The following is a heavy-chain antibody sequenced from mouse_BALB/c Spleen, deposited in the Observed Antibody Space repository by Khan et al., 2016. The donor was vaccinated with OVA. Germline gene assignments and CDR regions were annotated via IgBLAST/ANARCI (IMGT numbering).Heavy chain of an antibody. CDR2: INPSTGYT. CDR1: GYTFINYW. V-gene: IGHV1-7*01. Sequence: QVQLQQSGAELAKPGASVKMSCKASGYTFINYWILWVKQRPGQGLEWIGYINPSTGYTEYNQNFKDKAILNADKSSSPAYMQLSSLTSEDSAVYYCARRGLRWDFDYWGQGTTLTVSS. J-gene: IGHJ2*01. CDR3: ARRGLRWDFDY. D-gene: IGHD1-1*01.